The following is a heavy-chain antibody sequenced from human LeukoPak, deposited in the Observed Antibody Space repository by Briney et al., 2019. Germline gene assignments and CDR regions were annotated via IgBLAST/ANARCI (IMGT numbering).Heavy chain of an antibody. CDR1: GGTFSSYA. Sequence: SVKVSCKASGGTFSSYAISWVRQAPGQGLEWMGRIIPILGIANYAQKFQGRVTITADKSTSTAYMELSSLRSEDTAVYYCARDVDHLLWFGELYHCGMDVWGQGTTVTVSS. J-gene: IGHJ6*02. CDR3: ARDVDHLLWFGELYHCGMDV. V-gene: IGHV1-69*04. CDR2: IIPILGIA. D-gene: IGHD3-10*01.